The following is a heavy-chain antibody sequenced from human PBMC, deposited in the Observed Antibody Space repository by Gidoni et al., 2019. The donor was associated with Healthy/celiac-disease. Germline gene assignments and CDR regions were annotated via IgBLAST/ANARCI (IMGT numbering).Heavy chain of an antibody. CDR1: GGSISSSSYY. CDR3: ARLNYGGFAY. Sequence: QLQLQESGPGLVKPSETLSLTCTVSGGSISSSSYYWGWIRQPPGKGLEWIVSMSYSGSTYYNPSLKIRVTISVDTSKNQFSLKLSSVTAADKAVYYCARLNYGGFAYWGQGTLVTVSS. D-gene: IGHD2-21*01. V-gene: IGHV4-39*01. J-gene: IGHJ4*02. CDR2: MSYSGST.